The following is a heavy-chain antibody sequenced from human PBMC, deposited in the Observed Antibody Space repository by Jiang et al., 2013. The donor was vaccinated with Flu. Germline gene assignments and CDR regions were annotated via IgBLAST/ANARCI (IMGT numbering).Heavy chain of an antibody. D-gene: IGHD6-6*01. CDR2: IKQDGSEK. Sequence: ANIKQDGSEKYYVDSVKGRFTISRDNAKNSLYLQMNSLRAEDTAVYYCARDVYSSSSFDYWGQGTLVTVSS. J-gene: IGHJ4*02. V-gene: IGHV3-7*01. CDR3: ARDVYSSSSFDY.